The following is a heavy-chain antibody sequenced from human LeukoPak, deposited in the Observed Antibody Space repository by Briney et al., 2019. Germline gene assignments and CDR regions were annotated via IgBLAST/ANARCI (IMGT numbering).Heavy chain of an antibody. CDR3: GKGPGIAVATVDY. CDR1: GFTFSSFW. CDR2: IKQAGSEI. V-gene: IGHV3-7*03. J-gene: IGHJ4*02. D-gene: IGHD6-19*01. Sequence: GGSLRLSCAAAGFTFSSFWMSWVRQAPGKGLEWVANIKQAGSEIYYVDSVKGRFTISRDNAKNSLYLQMNSLRTEDTALYYCGKGPGIAVATVDYWGQGTLVTVSS.